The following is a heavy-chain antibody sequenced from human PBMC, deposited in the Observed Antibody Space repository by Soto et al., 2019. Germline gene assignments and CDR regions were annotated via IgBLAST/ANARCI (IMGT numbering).Heavy chain of an antibody. D-gene: IGHD6-19*01. CDR3: ARVEAVAGLYNYHGLDV. Sequence: QVQLVQSGAEVKKPGSSVKVSCKVSGGTFSNYAIDWVRLAPGHGLEWMGGIVPNFGTTYYTQKFQGRATIIADXSXTAXYLEMSSLRSEDTAIYYCARVEAVAGLYNYHGLDVWGQGTAVTVSS. J-gene: IGHJ6*02. CDR1: GGTFSNYA. V-gene: IGHV1-69*12. CDR2: IVPNFGTT.